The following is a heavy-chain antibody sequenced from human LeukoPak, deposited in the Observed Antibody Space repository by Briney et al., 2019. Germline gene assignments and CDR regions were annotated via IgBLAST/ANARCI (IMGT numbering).Heavy chain of an antibody. D-gene: IGHD1-26*01. CDR2: ISYDGSNK. Sequence: GRSLRLSCAASGFTFSSYAMHWVRQAPGKGLEWVAVISYDGSNKYYADSVKGRFTISRDNSKNTLYLQMNSLRAEDTAVYYCAKDPIVGATTFYWGQGTLVTVSS. CDR3: AKDPIVGATTFY. J-gene: IGHJ4*02. CDR1: GFTFSSYA. V-gene: IGHV3-30-3*01.